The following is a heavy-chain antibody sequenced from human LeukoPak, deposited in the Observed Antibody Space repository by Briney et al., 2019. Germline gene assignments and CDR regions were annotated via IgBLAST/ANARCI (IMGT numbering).Heavy chain of an antibody. Sequence: SETLSLTCTVSGGSISSYYWTWLRQPAGKGLEWIGRIYTSGSTNYNPSLKSRVTMSVDTSKNQFSLKLSSVTAADTAVYYCARGDTNMATDAFDIWGQGTMVTVSS. CDR1: GGSISSYY. CDR3: ARGDTNMATDAFDI. V-gene: IGHV4-4*07. CDR2: IYTSGST. D-gene: IGHD5-18*01. J-gene: IGHJ3*02.